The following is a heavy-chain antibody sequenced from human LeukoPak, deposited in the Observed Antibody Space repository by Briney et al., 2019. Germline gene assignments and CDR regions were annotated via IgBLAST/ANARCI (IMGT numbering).Heavy chain of an antibody. Sequence: PGGSLRLSCAASGFTFSSYGMSWVRQAPGKGLEWVSFIYSGDYTYYADSVKGRFTISRDNSKNTLYLQMNSLRAEDTAVYYCARRAGAYSHPYDYWGQGTLVTVSS. CDR3: ARRAGAYSHPYDY. J-gene: IGHJ4*02. CDR2: IYSGDYT. V-gene: IGHV3-53*01. D-gene: IGHD4/OR15-4a*01. CDR1: GFTFSSYG.